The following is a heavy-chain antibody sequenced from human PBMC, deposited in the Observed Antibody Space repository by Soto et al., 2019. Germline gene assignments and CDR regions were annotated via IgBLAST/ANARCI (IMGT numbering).Heavy chain of an antibody. CDR3: ARAGGPPYYYGMDV. CDR2: INHSGST. CDR1: GGSFSGYY. Sequence: SETLSLTCAVYGGSFSGYYWSWIRQPPGKGLEWIGEINHSGSTNYNPSLKSRVTISVDTSKNQFSLKLSSVTAADTAVYYCARAGGPPYYYGMDVWGQGTKVTVSS. J-gene: IGHJ6*02. V-gene: IGHV4-34*01.